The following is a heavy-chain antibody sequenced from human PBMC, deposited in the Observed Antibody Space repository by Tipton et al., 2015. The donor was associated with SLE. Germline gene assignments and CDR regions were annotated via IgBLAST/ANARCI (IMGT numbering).Heavy chain of an antibody. CDR3: AAQLVLYYYGMDV. CDR2: IWYDGSNK. J-gene: IGHJ6*02. CDR1: GFTFSSYW. D-gene: IGHD6-13*01. Sequence: SLRLSCAASGFTFSSYWMSWVRQAPGKGLEWVAVIWYDGSNKYYADSVKGRFTISRDNSKNTLYLQMNSLRAEDTAVYYCAAQLVLYYYGMDVWGQGTTVTVSS. V-gene: IGHV3-33*08.